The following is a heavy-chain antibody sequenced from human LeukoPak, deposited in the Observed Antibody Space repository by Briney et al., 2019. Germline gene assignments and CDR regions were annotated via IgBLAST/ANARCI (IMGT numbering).Heavy chain of an antibody. CDR1: GGSISSYY. CDR2: IYYSGST. D-gene: IGHD4-17*01. CDR3: ARQPSTVTTGYYYGMDV. V-gene: IGHV4-59*08. J-gene: IGHJ6*02. Sequence: SETLSLTCTVSGGSISSYYWSWIRQPPGKGLEWIGYIYYSGSTNYNPSLKSRVTISVDTSKNQFSLKLSSVTAADTAVYYCARQPSTVTTGYYYGMDVWGQGTTVTISS.